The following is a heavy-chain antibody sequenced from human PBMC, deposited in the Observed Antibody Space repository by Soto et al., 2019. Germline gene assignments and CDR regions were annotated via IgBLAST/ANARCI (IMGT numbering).Heavy chain of an antibody. CDR3: ARAKIVGATERGLFDY. V-gene: IGHV4-30-4*01. D-gene: IGHD1-26*01. CDR1: GGSISSGDYY. J-gene: IGHJ4*02. CDR2: IYYSGST. Sequence: SETLSLTCTVSGGSISSGDYYWSWIRQPPGKGLEWIGYIYYSGSTYYNPSLKSRVTISVDTSKNQFSLKLSSVTAADTAVYYCARAKIVGATERGLFDYWGQGTLVTVSS.